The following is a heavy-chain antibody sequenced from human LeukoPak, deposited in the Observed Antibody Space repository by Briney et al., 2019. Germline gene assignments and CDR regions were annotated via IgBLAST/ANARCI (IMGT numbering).Heavy chain of an antibody. Sequence: GGSLRLSCAASGFTFRSYTMHWVRQAPGKGLEWVAVILYDGRTTNYAESVRGRFTISRDTSENTLCLQMNNLRPEDTAIYYCAREILGSAFSFDYWGQGTLVTVSS. CDR3: AREILGSAFSFDY. J-gene: IGHJ4*02. V-gene: IGHV3-30*04. D-gene: IGHD1-26*01. CDR1: GFTFRSYT. CDR2: ILYDGRTT.